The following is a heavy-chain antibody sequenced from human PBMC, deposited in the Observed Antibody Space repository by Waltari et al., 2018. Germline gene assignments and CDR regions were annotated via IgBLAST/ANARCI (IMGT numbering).Heavy chain of an antibody. V-gene: IGHV3-21*01. Sequence: EVQLVESGGGLVKPGGSLRLSCAASGFTFSSYSMNWVRQAPGQGLGWVSSISSSSSYIYYADSVKGRFTISRDNAKNSLYLQMNSLRAEDTAVYYCARERGRDSDYYVPGPTYFDYWGQGTLVTVSS. J-gene: IGHJ4*02. D-gene: IGHD5-12*01. CDR1: GFTFSSYS. CDR2: ISSSSSYI. CDR3: ARERGRDSDYYVPGPTYFDY.